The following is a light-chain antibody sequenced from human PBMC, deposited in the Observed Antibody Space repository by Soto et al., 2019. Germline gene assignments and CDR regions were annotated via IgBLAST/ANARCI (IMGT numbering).Light chain of an antibody. Sequence: VLTQSPASLSLPPGERATLSCRASQSVGSYLAWYQQRPGQAPRLLIYDASNRATGIPARFSGSGSGTDFTLTISSLEPEDFALYYCQQRSNWPPLTFGGGTKVEIK. CDR2: DAS. CDR1: QSVGSY. J-gene: IGKJ4*01. CDR3: QQRSNWPPLT. V-gene: IGKV3-11*01.